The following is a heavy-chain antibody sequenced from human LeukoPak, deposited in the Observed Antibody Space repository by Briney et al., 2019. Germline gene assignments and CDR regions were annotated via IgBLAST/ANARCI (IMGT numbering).Heavy chain of an antibody. CDR1: GYSISTSSYY. Sequence: PSETLSLTCTVSGYSISTSSYYWGWIRQPPGKGLEWIGTIYYSGSTYYNPTLKSRVTISADTSKNQFSLRLNSVTAADTAVYYCARVWGWSPLFDYWGQGTLVTVSS. CDR2: IYYSGST. V-gene: IGHV4-39*07. CDR3: ARVWGWSPLFDY. D-gene: IGHD7-27*01. J-gene: IGHJ4*02.